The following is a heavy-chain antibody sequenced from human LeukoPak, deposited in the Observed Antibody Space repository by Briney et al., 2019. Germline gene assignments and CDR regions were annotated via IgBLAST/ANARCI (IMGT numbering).Heavy chain of an antibody. V-gene: IGHV3-21*01. J-gene: IGHJ3*02. D-gene: IGHD3-22*01. CDR1: GFTFNSHS. CDR3: ARDRTYYYDSSGYSDAFDI. Sequence: PGGSLRFSCAASGFTFNSHSMNWVRQAPGKGLEWVSSISSGSSYIYYADSVKGRFTISRDNAKNSLYLQMNSLRAEDTAVYYCARDRTYYYDSSGYSDAFDIWGQGTMVTVSS. CDR2: ISSGSSYI.